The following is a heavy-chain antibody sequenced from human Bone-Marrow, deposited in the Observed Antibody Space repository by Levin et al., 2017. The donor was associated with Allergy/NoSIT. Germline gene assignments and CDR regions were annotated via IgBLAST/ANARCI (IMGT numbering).Heavy chain of an antibody. J-gene: IGHJ4*02. Sequence: GGSLRLSCAASGFTFNSYGMHWVRQAPGKGLEWVAVIWYDGSKRYYADSVKGRFTISRDNSKNTLFLQMNSLRGEDTAIYYCARWRYYHDSASEHWGQGTLVTVAS. D-gene: IGHD3-22*01. V-gene: IGHV3-33*01. CDR3: ARWRYYHDSASEH. CDR2: IWYDGSKR. CDR1: GFTFNSYG.